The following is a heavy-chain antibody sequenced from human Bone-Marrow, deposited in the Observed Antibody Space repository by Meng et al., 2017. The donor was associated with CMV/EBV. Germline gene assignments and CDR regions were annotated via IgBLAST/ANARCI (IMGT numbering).Heavy chain of an antibody. CDR1: GFTFSSYS. J-gene: IGHJ6*02. V-gene: IGHV3-21*04. Sequence: GGSLRLSCAASGFTFSSYSMNWVRQAPGKGLEWVSSISSSSSYIYYADSVNGRFTISRDNAKHSLHLHMNSLRVEDTALYHRARNVGYYYGMDVWGQGTTVTVSS. D-gene: IGHD1-26*01. CDR3: ARNVGYYYGMDV. CDR2: ISSSSSYI.